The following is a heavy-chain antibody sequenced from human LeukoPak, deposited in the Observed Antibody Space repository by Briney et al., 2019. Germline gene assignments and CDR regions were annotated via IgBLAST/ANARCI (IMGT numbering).Heavy chain of an antibody. Sequence: SETLSLTCTVSGGSISSYYWSWIRQPPGKGLEWIGYIYYSGSTNYNPSLKSRVTISVDTSKNQFSLKLSSVTAADTAVYYCARDQYNWTTWGQGTLVTVSS. CDR3: ARDQYNWTT. V-gene: IGHV4-59*01. CDR1: GGSISSYY. CDR2: IYYSGST. J-gene: IGHJ4*02. D-gene: IGHD1-20*01.